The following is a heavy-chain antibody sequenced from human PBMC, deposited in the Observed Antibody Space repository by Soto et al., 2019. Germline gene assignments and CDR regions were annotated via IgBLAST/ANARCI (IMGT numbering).Heavy chain of an antibody. Sequence: SETLSLTCAVFSGSLGDHYWAWIRQSPEKGLEWIGEIHPSGSTDYNPSLKSRLTLSFDTSKNQFSLKVASVTAADTAVYYCARHGSDSGWFFFDPWGQGALVTVSS. CDR1: SGSLGDHY. V-gene: IGHV4-34*01. CDR3: ARHGSDSGWFFFDP. J-gene: IGHJ5*02. CDR2: IHPSGST. D-gene: IGHD6-19*01.